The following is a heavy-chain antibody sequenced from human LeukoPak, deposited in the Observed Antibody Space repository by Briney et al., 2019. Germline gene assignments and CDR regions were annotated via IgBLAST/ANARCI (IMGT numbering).Heavy chain of an antibody. CDR2: INHSGST. D-gene: IGHD5-24*01. V-gene: IGHV4-34*01. J-gene: IGHJ5*02. CDR3: ARGRGEATIGWFDP. Sequence: SETLSLTCAVYGGSSGGSSGSGFGKPPGRGLKWIGEINHSGSTNYNPSLKSRVTISVDTSKNQFSLKLSSVTAADTAVYYCARGRGEATIGWFDPWGQGTLVTVSS. CDR1: GGSSGGSS.